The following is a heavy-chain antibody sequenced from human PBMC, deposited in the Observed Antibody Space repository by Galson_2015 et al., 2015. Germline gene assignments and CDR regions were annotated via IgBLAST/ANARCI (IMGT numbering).Heavy chain of an antibody. J-gene: IGHJ3*02. Sequence: QSGAEVKKPGESLKISCTGSGYSFSSYWIAWVRQMPGKGLEWMAIIYPGDSDTRYSPSFQGQVTISAEKSISTAYLQWSSLKASDTARYDCARPKLRERTDPFDIWGQGTMVTVSS. V-gene: IGHV5-51*01. CDR3: ARPKLRERTDPFDI. D-gene: IGHD1-26*01. CDR2: IYPGDSDT. CDR1: GYSFSSYW.